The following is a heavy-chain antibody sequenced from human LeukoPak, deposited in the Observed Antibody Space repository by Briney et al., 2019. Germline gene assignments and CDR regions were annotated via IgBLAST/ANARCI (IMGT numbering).Heavy chain of an antibody. J-gene: IGHJ6*03. D-gene: IGHD3-3*01. CDR3: ARDPFLDDFWSGYYGERYYMDV. V-gene: IGHV4-4*07. CDR2: IYTSGST. Sequence: SETLSLTYTVSGGSISSYYWSWIRQPAGKGLEWIGRIYTSGSTNYNPSLKSRVTISVDKSKNQFSLKLSSVTAADTAVYYCARDPFLDDFWSGYYGERYYMDVWGKGTTVTVSS. CDR1: GGSISSYY.